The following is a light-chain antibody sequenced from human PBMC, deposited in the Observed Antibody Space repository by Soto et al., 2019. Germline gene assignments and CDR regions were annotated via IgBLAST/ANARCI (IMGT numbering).Light chain of an antibody. Sequence: QAVLTQPPSVSAAPGQKVTISCSGSSSNIGSNFVSWYQQLPGTAPKLVIYDSNRRPSGIPDRFSGSKSGTSATLDITGLQTGDEAVYYCGAWDTSLTAAVFGGGTKLTVL. V-gene: IGLV1-51*01. CDR3: GAWDTSLTAAV. J-gene: IGLJ7*01. CDR1: SSNIGSNF. CDR2: DSN.